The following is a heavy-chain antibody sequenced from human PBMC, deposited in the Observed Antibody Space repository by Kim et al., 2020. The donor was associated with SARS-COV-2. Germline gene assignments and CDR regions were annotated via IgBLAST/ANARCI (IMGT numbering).Heavy chain of an antibody. CDR3: ARFGDYYDSSGYYPGAFDI. D-gene: IGHD3-22*01. Sequence: SRVTISVDTSKNQFSLKLSSVTAADTAVYYCARFGDYYDSSGYYPGAFDIWGQGTMVTVSS. J-gene: IGHJ3*02. V-gene: IGHV4-39*07.